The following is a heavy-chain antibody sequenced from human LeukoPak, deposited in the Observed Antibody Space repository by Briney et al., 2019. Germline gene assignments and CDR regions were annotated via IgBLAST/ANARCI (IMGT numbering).Heavy chain of an antibody. J-gene: IGHJ4*02. D-gene: IGHD5/OR15-5a*01. CDR1: GFTLSNHL. Sequence: GGSLRLSCAASGFTLSNHLLHWVRQAPGKGLVWVSHINGDGSETNYADSVRGRFTISRDNAKNTLYLQMNSLRVDDTAVYYCTREEGSTDHWGQGTLVTVSS. CDR3: TREEGSTDH. CDR2: INGDGSET. V-gene: IGHV3-74*01.